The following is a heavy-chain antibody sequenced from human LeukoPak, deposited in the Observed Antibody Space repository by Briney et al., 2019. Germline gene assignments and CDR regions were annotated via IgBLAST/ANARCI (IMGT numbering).Heavy chain of an antibody. Sequence: GGSLRLSCAASGFTFSDYGMHWVRQAPGKGLEWVALIWYDGSNKYYADSVEGRFTVSRDNSKYTLNLQMNSLRAEDTAVYYCARDLGITADGNYFDYWGQGTLVTVSS. D-gene: IGHD6-13*01. V-gene: IGHV3-33*01. CDR1: GFTFSDYG. CDR3: ARDLGITADGNYFDY. J-gene: IGHJ4*02. CDR2: IWYDGSNK.